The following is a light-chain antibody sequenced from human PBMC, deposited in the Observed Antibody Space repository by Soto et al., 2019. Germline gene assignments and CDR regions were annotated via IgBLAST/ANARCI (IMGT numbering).Light chain of an antibody. Sequence: QSALTQPASVSGSPGQSITISCTGTSSDVGGYNYVSWYQQNPGKAPKLMIYEVSNRPSGVSNRFSGSKSGNTASLTISGPQAEDEADYYCSSYTSSSTRVFGGGTKLTVL. CDR3: SSYTSSSTRV. V-gene: IGLV2-14*01. CDR2: EVS. CDR1: SSDVGGYNY. J-gene: IGLJ3*02.